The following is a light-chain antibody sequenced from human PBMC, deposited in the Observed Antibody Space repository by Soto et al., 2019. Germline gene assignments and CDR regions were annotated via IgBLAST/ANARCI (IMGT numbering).Light chain of an antibody. V-gene: IGLV2-14*01. Sequence: QSALTQPASVSGSPGQSITISCTGTSSDVGSYNYVSWYQQHPGKAPKLMIYEVNNRPSGVSNRFSGSKSGNTASLTISGLQAEDEADYYCSSYTTTSTVLFGGGTQLTVL. J-gene: IGLJ2*01. CDR1: SSDVGSYNY. CDR3: SSYTTTSTVL. CDR2: EVN.